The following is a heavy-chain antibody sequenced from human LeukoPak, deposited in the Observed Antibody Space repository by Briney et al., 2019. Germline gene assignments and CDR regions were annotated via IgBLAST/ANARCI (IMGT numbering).Heavy chain of an antibody. Sequence: GESLQISCKGSGYIFTSYWIGWVRPLPGKGLEWMGIIYPGDSDTRYSPSFQGQVTISADKSISTAYLQWSSLKASDTAMYYCAFARSSWYYFDYWGQGTLVTVSS. J-gene: IGHJ4*02. D-gene: IGHD6-13*01. CDR3: AFARSSWYYFDY. V-gene: IGHV5-51*01. CDR1: GYIFTSYW. CDR2: IYPGDSDT.